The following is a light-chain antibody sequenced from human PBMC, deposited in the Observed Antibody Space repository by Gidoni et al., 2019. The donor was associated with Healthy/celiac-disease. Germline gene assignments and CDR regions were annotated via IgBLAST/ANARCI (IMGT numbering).Light chain of an antibody. J-gene: IGKJ2*01. CDR3: IEGINSPPYT. CDR2: EVS. Sequence: IVMAQPPLSLYVTPGQPASISCKSSQSLLHGDGKTYLYCYLQTTRQSPQLLIYEVSSRFSGVSDRFSGSGSGTDFTLKISRVEAEDVGVYYCIEGINSPPYTFGQGTKLEIK. V-gene: IGKV2-29*02. CDR1: QSLLHGDGKTY.